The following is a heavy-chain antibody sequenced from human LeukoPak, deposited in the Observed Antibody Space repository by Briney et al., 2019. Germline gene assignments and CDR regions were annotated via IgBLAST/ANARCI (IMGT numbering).Heavy chain of an antibody. V-gene: IGHV3-23*01. Sequence: GGSLRLSCAASGFTFSSYAMSWVRQAPGKGLEWVSAISGGGSNTYYADSVKGRFTISRDNSKNTLYLQMNSLRAEDTAVYYCVSSLGNYDFWSGTWGQGTLVTVSS. D-gene: IGHD3-3*01. CDR1: GFTFSSYA. CDR2: ISGGGSNT. CDR3: VSSLGNYDFWSGT. J-gene: IGHJ5*02.